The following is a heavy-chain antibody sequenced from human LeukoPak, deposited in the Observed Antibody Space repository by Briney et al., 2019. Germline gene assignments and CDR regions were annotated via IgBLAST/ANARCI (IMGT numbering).Heavy chain of an antibody. Sequence: ASVKVSCKASGYTFTSYDINWVRQATGQGLEWMGWMNPNSGNTGYAQKFQGRVTMTRNTSISTAYMELSSLRSEDTAVYYCARGRGFTRYFDWAPYYGTDVWGQGTTVTVSS. CDR2: MNPNSGNT. J-gene: IGHJ6*02. D-gene: IGHD3-9*01. V-gene: IGHV1-8*01. CDR1: GYTFTSYD. CDR3: ARGRGFTRYFDWAPYYGTDV.